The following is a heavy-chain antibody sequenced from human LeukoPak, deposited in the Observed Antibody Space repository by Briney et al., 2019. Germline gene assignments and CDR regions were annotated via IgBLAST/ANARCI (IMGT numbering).Heavy chain of an antibody. CDR1: GFTFSSYA. Sequence: GGSLRLSCAASGFTFSSYAMSWVRQAPGKGLEWVSAISGSGGSTYYADSVKGRFTISRDNSKNTLYLQMNSLRAEDTAVYYCAKDHRLIVGATLGWFDPWGQGTLVTVSS. CDR2: ISGSGGST. CDR3: AKDHRLIVGATLGWFDP. D-gene: IGHD1-26*01. V-gene: IGHV3-23*01. J-gene: IGHJ5*02.